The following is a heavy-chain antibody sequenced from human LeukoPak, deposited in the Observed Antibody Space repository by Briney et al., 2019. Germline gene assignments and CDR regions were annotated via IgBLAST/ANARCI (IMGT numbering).Heavy chain of an antibody. J-gene: IGHJ3*02. CDR2: LYYTGST. CDR3: ARAPDIMYAFDI. V-gene: IGHV4-39*01. D-gene: IGHD2-15*01. Sequence: RPSETLSLTCTVSGGSITSNIYYLSWIRQPPGKGLEWIGSLYYTGSTYYNPSLKSRVTISVDTSKNQVSLKLTSVTAADTAVYYCARAPDIMYAFDIWVQGTMVTFSS. CDR1: GGSITSNIYY.